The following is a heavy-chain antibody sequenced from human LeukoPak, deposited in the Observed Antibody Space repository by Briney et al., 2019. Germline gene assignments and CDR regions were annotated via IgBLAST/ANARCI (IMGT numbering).Heavy chain of an antibody. CDR2: INPSSGGT. CDR3: ARDVGEYCSSTDCFASHY. J-gene: IGHJ4*02. CDR1: GYTFTGYY. D-gene: IGHD2-2*01. Sequence: GASVKVSCKASGYTFTGYYIHWVRQAPGQGLEWMGWINPSSGGTDYAQKFQGRVTMTRDTSISTAYMELSRLRSDDTAVYYCARDVGEYCSSTDCFASHYWGQGTLVTVSS. V-gene: IGHV1-2*02.